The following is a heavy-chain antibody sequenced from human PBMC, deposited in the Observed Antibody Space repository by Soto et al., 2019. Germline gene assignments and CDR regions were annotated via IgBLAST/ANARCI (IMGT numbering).Heavy chain of an antibody. CDR1: GFTVSNNY. V-gene: IGHV3-66*01. J-gene: IGHJ4*02. CDR2: IYNGGST. CDR3: ARGHYGSPPGYLDY. D-gene: IGHD3-10*01. Sequence: PGESLKISCAASGFTVSNNYMSWVRQAPGEGLEWVSVIYNGGSTYYGDSMKGRFTISRDISQNTLYLQMNSLRVEDTAVYYCARGHYGSPPGYLDYWGQGTLVTVSS.